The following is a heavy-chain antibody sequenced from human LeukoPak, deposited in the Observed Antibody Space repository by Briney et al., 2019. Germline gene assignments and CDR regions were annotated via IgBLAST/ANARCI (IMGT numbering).Heavy chain of an antibody. Sequence: SETLSLTCAVSGYSISSGYYWGWIRQPPGKGLEWIGSIYHSGSTYYNPSLKSRVTISVDTSKNQFSLKLSSVTAADTAVYYCARGSSGSYYLKYWGQGTLVTVSS. CDR3: ARGSSGSYYLKY. V-gene: IGHV4-38-2*01. D-gene: IGHD3-10*01. J-gene: IGHJ4*02. CDR1: GYSISSGYY. CDR2: IYHSGST.